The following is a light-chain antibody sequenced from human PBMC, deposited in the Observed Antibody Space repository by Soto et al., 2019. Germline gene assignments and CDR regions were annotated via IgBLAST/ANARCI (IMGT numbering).Light chain of an antibody. V-gene: IGKV3-20*01. CDR2: GAS. CDR1: QSVRSDY. J-gene: IGKJ1*01. Sequence: EIVLTQSPGTLSLSPGERATLSCRASQSVRSDYLAWYQQKPGQAPRLHIYGASTRATGIPDRFTGSGSGTDFTLTISRLETEDFAVYYCQQYGSSPRTFGQGTKVEIK. CDR3: QQYGSSPRT.